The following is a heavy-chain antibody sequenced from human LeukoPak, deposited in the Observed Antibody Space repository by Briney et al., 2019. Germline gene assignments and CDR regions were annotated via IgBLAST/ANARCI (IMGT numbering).Heavy chain of an antibody. V-gene: IGHV3-30*18. CDR3: AKDRDGYNPPSD. CDR2: ISYDGSNK. J-gene: IGHJ4*02. D-gene: IGHD5-24*01. CDR1: GFTFSSYG. Sequence: PGGSLRLSCAASGFTFSSYGMHWVRQAPGKGLEWVAVISYDGSNKYYADSVKGRFTISRDNSKNTLYLQMNSLRAEDTAVYYCAKDRDGYNPPSDWGQGTLVTVSS.